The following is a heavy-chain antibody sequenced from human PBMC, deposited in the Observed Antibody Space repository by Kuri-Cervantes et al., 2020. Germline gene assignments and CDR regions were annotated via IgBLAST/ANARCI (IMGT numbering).Heavy chain of an antibody. Sequence: SETLSLTCTVSGDSVNSGDFYWSWIRQPPGKGLEWIGYIYYSGSTNYNPSLKSRVTISVDTSKNQFSLKLSSVTAADTAVYYCARMAGPRAFDIWGQGTMVTVSS. D-gene: IGHD5-24*01. V-gene: IGHV4-61*08. CDR3: ARMAGPRAFDI. CDR1: GDSVNSGDFY. CDR2: IYYSGST. J-gene: IGHJ3*02.